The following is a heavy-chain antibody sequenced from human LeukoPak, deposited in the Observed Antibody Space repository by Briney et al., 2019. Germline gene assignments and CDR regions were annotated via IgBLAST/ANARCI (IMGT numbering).Heavy chain of an antibody. D-gene: IGHD2-21*02. J-gene: IGHJ3*02. Sequence: SETLSLTCTVSGGSISSYYWSWIRQPPGKGLEWIGYIYYSGSTNYNPSLKSRATISVDTSKNQFSLKLSSVTAADTAVYYCAREALAYCGGDCSSGAFDIWGQGTMVTVSS. V-gene: IGHV4-59*01. CDR1: GGSISSYY. CDR3: AREALAYCGGDCSSGAFDI. CDR2: IYYSGST.